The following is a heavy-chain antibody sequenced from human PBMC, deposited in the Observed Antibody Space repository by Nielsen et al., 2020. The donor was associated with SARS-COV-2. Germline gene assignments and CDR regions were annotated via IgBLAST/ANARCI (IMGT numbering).Heavy chain of an antibody. CDR3: AKDLRRTTMVRGVMGGGMDV. CDR2: IWYDGSNK. Sequence: VRQAPGKGLEWVAVIWYDGSNKYYADSVKGRFTISRDNSKNTLYLQMNSLRAEDTAVYYCAKDLRRTTMVRGVMGGGMDVWGQGTTVTVSS. J-gene: IGHJ6*02. V-gene: IGHV3-33*06. D-gene: IGHD3-10*01.